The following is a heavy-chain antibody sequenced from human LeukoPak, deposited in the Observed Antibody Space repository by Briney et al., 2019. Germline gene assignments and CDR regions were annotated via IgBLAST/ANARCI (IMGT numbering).Heavy chain of an antibody. CDR3: ARVAFGENYYYYMDV. Sequence: PSETLSLTCTVSGGSISSYYWSWIRQPPGKGLEWIGYIYYSGNTNYNPSLKSRVTISVDTSKNQFSLKLSSVTAADTAVYYCARVAFGENYYYYMDVWGKGTTVTVSS. D-gene: IGHD3-10*01. V-gene: IGHV4-59*01. J-gene: IGHJ6*03. CDR1: GGSISSYY. CDR2: IYYSGNT.